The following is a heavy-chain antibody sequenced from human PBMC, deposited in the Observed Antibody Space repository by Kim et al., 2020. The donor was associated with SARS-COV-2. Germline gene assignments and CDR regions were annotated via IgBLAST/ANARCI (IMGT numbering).Heavy chain of an antibody. CDR3: AKGQLYCSSTSCYTDTDYYYYGMDV. CDR1: GFTFSSYA. CDR2: ISGSGGST. V-gene: IGHV3-23*01. J-gene: IGHJ6*02. Sequence: GGSLRLSCAASGFTFSSYAMSWVRQAPGKGLEWVSAISGSGGSTYYADSVKGRFTISRDNSKNTLYLQMNSLRAEDTAVYYCAKGQLYCSSTSCYTDTDYYYYGMDVWGQGTTGTVSS. D-gene: IGHD2-2*02.